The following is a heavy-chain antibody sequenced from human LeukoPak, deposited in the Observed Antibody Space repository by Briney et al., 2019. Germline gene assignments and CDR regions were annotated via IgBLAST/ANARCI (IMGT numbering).Heavy chain of an antibody. J-gene: IGHJ5*02. CDR2: ISSGNSYI. CDR1: GFSFSDYA. V-gene: IGHV3-21*01. D-gene: IGHD3-3*01. CDR3: ARVFGLGWFDP. Sequence: PGGSLRLPCAASGFSFSDYAIIWVRQAPGKGLESVSSISSGNSYIFYADSVKGRFTISRDNAKNSVFLQMNSLRAEDTAVYYCARVFGLGWFDPWGQGTLVTVSS.